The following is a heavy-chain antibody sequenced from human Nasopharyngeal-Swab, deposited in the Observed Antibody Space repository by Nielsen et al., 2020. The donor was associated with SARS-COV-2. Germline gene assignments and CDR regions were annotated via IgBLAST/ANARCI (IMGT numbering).Heavy chain of an antibody. D-gene: IGHD2/OR15-2a*01. CDR2: TEIDGTT. J-gene: IGHJ4*02. Sequence: GESLKISCAASWLTVSSTYRSWVRQAPGKGLEWVSVTEIDGTTHYADSVKGRFTISRDNSENTLSLQMNSLRHEDTAVYYCAKEAGGRSNSGLDNWGPGILVTVSP. CDR3: AKEAGGRSNSGLDN. V-gene: IGHV3-53*05. CDR1: WLTVSSTY.